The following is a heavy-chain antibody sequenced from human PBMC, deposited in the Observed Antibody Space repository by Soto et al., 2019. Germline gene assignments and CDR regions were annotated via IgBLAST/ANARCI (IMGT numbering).Heavy chain of an antibody. CDR2: IIPILGIA. Sequence: ASVKVSCKASGGTFSSYTISWVRQAPGQGLEWMGRIIPILGIANYAQKFQGRVTITADKSTSTAYMELSSLRSEDTAVYYCVTTPSSGSYYFDYWGQGTLVTVSS. V-gene: IGHV1-69*02. CDR3: VTTPSSGSYYFDY. D-gene: IGHD2-15*01. J-gene: IGHJ4*02. CDR1: GGTFSSYT.